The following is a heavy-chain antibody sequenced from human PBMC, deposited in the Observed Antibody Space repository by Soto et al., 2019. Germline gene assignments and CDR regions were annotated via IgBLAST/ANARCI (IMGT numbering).Heavy chain of an antibody. D-gene: IGHD3-9*01. CDR1: GFTFSSYS. CDR3: ARDFSHYDILTGDAFDI. CDR2: ISSSSSYI. V-gene: IGHV3-21*01. Sequence: GGSLRLSCAASGFTFSSYSMNWVRQAPGKGLEWVSSISSSSSYIYYADSVKGRFTISRDNAKNSLYLQMNSLRAEDTAVYYCARDFSHYDILTGDAFDIWGQGTMVSVSS. J-gene: IGHJ3*02.